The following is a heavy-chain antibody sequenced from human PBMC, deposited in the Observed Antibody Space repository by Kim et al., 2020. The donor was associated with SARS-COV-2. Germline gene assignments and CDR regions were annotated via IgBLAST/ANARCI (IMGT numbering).Heavy chain of an antibody. Sequence: SGPTLVNPTQTLTLTCTFSGFSLRTSGVGVGWIRQPLGKALEWLALIYWDDDKRYSPSLKSRLTITKDTTKNQVVLTMNNMDPVDTATYYCAHSEGNSWYLTPIDYWGQRTLVTVSS. CDR2: IYWDDDK. V-gene: IGHV2-5*02. CDR1: GFSLRTSGVG. J-gene: IGHJ4*02. D-gene: IGHD6-13*01. CDR3: AHSEGNSWYLTPIDY.